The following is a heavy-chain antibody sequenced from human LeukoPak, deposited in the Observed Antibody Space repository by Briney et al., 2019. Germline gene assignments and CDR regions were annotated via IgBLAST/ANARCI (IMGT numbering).Heavy chain of an antibody. CDR2: IRYDGSNK. J-gene: IGHJ4*02. V-gene: IGHV3-30*02. D-gene: IGHD6-13*01. CDR1: GFTFSGYG. CDR3: AKDQPKRAAAGPGADY. Sequence: QSGGSLRLSCAASGFTFSGYGMHWVRQAPGKGLEWVAFIRYDGSNKYYADSVKGRFTISRDNSKNTLYLQMNSLRAEDTAVYYCAKDQPKRAAAGPGADYWGQGTLVTVS.